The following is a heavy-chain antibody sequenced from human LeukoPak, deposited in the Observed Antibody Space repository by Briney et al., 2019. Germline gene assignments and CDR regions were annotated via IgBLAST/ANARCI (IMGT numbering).Heavy chain of an antibody. CDR3: ARTTYYYDSSGYLGRWSMYYFDY. CDR1: GGSFSGYY. D-gene: IGHD3-22*01. CDR2: IYTSGST. V-gene: IGHV4-4*08. J-gene: IGHJ4*02. Sequence: SETLSLTCAVYGGSFSGYYWSWIRQPPGKGLEWIGRIYTSGSTNYNPSLKSRVTISVDTSKNQFSLKLSSVTAADTAVYYCARTTYYYDSSGYLGRWSMYYFDYWGQGTLVTVSS.